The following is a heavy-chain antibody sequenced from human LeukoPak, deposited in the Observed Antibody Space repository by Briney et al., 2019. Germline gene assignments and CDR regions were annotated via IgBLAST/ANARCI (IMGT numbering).Heavy chain of an antibody. V-gene: IGHV4-39*07. CDR2: IYYSGST. CDR3: ARDIETAMVFDY. D-gene: IGHD5-18*01. CDR1: GGSISSSSYY. Sequence: SETLSLTCTVSGGSISSSSYYWGWIRQPPGKGLEWIGSIYYSGSTYYNPSLKSRVTISVDTSKNQFSLKLSSVTAADTAVYYCARDIETAMVFDYWGQGTLVTVSS. J-gene: IGHJ4*02.